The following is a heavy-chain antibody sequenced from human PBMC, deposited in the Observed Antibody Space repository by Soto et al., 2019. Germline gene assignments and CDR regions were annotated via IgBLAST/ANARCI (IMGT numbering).Heavy chain of an antibody. V-gene: IGHV3-23*01. CDR1: GFTFSNYA. Sequence: PVGSLRLSCAGSGFTFSNYAMSWVRQAPGKGLAWVSAISGSGGSTYYADPVKGRFTISRDNSKNTLYLQMNSLRAEDTALYYCAKVPVGATGRFDYWGQGTLVTV. CDR3: AKVPVGATGRFDY. D-gene: IGHD1-26*01. J-gene: IGHJ4*02. CDR2: ISGSGGST.